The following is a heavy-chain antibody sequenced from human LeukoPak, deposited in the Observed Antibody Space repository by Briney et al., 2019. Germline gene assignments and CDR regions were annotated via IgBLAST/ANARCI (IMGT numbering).Heavy chain of an antibody. D-gene: IGHD6-25*01. CDR1: GFTFSSYA. CDR3: ARDRGRYYMDV. CDR2: IYSGGST. V-gene: IGHV3-66*01. Sequence: SGGSLRLSCAASGFTFSSYAMSWVRQAPGKGLEWVSVIYSGGSTYYADSVKGRFTISRENAKNSLYLQMNSLRAGDTAVYYCARDRGRYYMDVWGKGTTVTISS. J-gene: IGHJ6*03.